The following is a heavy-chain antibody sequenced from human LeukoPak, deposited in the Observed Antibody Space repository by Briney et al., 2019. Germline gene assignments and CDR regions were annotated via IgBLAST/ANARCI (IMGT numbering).Heavy chain of an antibody. Sequence: GGSLRLSCAASGFTFSSYEMNWVRQAPGKGLEWVSYISSSGSTIYYADSVKGRFTTSRDNAKNSLYLQMNSLRAEDTAVYYCAKQSYDILTGSHYDFDYWGQGTLVTVSS. V-gene: IGHV3-48*03. CDR2: ISSSGSTI. CDR1: GFTFSSYE. J-gene: IGHJ4*02. CDR3: AKQSYDILTGSHYDFDY. D-gene: IGHD3-9*01.